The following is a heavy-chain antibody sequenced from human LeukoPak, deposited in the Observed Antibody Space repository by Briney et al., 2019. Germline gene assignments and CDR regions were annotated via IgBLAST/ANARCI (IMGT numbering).Heavy chain of an antibody. Sequence: GGSLRLSCAASGFTFSSYGMHWDRQAPGKGLEWVAVISYDGSNKYYADSVKGRFTISRDNSKNTLYLQMNSLRAEDTAVYYCAKAGGSGWGQGTLVTVSS. J-gene: IGHJ4*02. V-gene: IGHV3-30*18. CDR1: GFTFSSYG. CDR3: AKAGGSG. CDR2: ISYDGSNK. D-gene: IGHD6-19*01.